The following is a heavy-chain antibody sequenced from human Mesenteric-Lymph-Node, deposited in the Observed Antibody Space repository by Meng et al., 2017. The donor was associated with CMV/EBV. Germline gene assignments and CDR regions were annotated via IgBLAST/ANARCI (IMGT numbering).Heavy chain of an antibody. Sequence: SGFTFSSYSMNWVRQAPGKGLEWVSSISSSSSYIYYADSVKGRFTISRDNAKNSLYLQMNSLRAEDTAVYYCASAGYYYDSSGYAYYWGQGTLVTVS. D-gene: IGHD3-22*01. V-gene: IGHV3-21*01. CDR2: ISSSSSYI. CDR3: ASAGYYYDSSGYAYY. J-gene: IGHJ4*02. CDR1: GFTFSSYS.